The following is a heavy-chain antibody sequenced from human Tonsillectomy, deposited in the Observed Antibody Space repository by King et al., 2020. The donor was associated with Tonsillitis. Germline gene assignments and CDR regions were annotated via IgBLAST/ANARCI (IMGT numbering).Heavy chain of an antibody. D-gene: IGHD4-17*01. CDR3: AKSHDYGDYGDYGMDV. CDR2: LNSVSTST. Sequence: VQLVESGGGRVKPGGSLRLSCAASGFPFSSYTMNWVRQAPGKGLEWCANLNSVSTSTSYPDLVRGRCTISSDNAKNSVFLQMNSLRGEDTAMYYCAKSHDYGDYGDYGMDVWGQGTTVIVSS. J-gene: IGHJ6*02. V-gene: IGHV3-21*01. CDR1: GFPFSSYT.